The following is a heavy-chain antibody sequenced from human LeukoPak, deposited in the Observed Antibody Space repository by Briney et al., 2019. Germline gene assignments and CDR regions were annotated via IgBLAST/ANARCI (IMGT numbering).Heavy chain of an antibody. V-gene: IGHV3-23*01. Sequence: GGSLRLSCAASGFTFSSYAMTWVRQAPGKGLEWVSSISGSGGSTHYADSVKGRFTISKSNSKNTVYLQMNSLRAEDTAVYYCAKVLRGLAYYGDYSDWGQGTLVTVSS. CDR2: ISGSGGST. CDR1: GFTFSSYA. J-gene: IGHJ4*02. D-gene: IGHD4-17*01. CDR3: AKVLRGLAYYGDYSD.